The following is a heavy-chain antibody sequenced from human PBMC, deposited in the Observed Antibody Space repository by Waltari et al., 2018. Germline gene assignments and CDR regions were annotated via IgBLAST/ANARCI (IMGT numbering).Heavy chain of an antibody. CDR1: GGSFSGYY. CDR3: ARGEDRGSVALFLDY. V-gene: IGHV4-34*01. J-gene: IGHJ4*02. CDR2: INHSGST. D-gene: IGHD5-12*01. Sequence: QVQLQQWGAGLLKPSETLSLTCAVYGGSFSGYYWSWIRQPPGKGLEWIGEINHSGSTNYNPSLKSRVTISVDTSKNQFSLKLSSVTAADTAVYYCARGEDRGSVALFLDYWGQGTLVTVSS.